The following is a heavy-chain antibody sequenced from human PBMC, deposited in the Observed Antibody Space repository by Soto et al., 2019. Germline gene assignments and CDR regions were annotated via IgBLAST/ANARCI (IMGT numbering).Heavy chain of an antibody. CDR1: GFNFTSSA. CDR2: IVVVSGNT. Sequence: HMQLVQSGPEVKQPGTSVKVSCKASGFNFTSSAVQWVRQARGQRLELIGWIVVVSGNTNYAQKFQERVTITRDMSTSTAYMELSSLRSEETAVYYCSAALHDCHDYVGFYFDYWGQGTLVTVSA. J-gene: IGHJ4*02. V-gene: IGHV1-58*01. D-gene: IGHD4-17*01. CDR3: SAALHDCHDYVGFYFDY.